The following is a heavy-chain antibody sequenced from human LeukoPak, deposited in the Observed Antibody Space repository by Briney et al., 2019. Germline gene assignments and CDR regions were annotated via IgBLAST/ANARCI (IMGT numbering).Heavy chain of an antibody. V-gene: IGHV1-8*01. J-gene: IGHJ6*02. Sequence: GASVKVSCKASGYTVPSYDINWVRQATGQGLEWMGWMNPNSGNTGYAQQFQGRVTMTRNTSINTAYMELSSLRSEDTAVYYCARALGGSSGGYYGMDVWGQGTTVTVSS. CDR1: GYTVPSYD. CDR2: MNPNSGNT. D-gene: IGHD1-26*01. CDR3: ARALGGSSGGYYGMDV.